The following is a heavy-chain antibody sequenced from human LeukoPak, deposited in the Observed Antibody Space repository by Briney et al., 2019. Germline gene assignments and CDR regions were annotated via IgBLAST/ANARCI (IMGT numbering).Heavy chain of an antibody. CDR3: ARDGNCSGGSCSGLFDY. V-gene: IGHV1-69*13. CDR2: IIPTFGTA. CDR1: GGTFSSYA. D-gene: IGHD2-15*01. J-gene: IGHJ4*02. Sequence: VASVKVSCKASGGTFSSYAISWVRQAPGQGLEWMGGIIPTFGTANYAQKLQGRVTITADESTSTAYMELSSLRSEDTAVYYCARDGNCSGGSCSGLFDYWGQGTLVTVSS.